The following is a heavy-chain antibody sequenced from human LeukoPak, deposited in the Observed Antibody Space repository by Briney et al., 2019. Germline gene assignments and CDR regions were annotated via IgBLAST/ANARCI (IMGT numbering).Heavy chain of an antibody. V-gene: IGHV1-2*02. Sequence: ASVKVSCKASGYTFTGYYMHWVRQAPGQGLEWMGWINPNSGGTKYAQKFQGRVTMTRDTSTSTVHMELSSLRSEDTAVYYCAREAAGPWRYFDYWGQGTLVTVSS. CDR3: AREAAGPWRYFDY. CDR2: INPNSGGT. CDR1: GYTFTGYY. J-gene: IGHJ4*02.